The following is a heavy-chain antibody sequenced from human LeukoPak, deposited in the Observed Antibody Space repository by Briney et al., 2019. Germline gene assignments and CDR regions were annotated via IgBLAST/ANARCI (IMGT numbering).Heavy chain of an antibody. Sequence: GASVKVSCKASGGTFSSYALTWVRQAPGQGLEWMGGIIPMFGTANYAQKFQGRVTITADESTNTVYMELSSLRSGDTAVYYCARGDYYGSGSYYNNWGQGTLVTVSS. CDR3: ARGDYYGSGSYYNN. D-gene: IGHD3-10*01. CDR1: GGTFSSYA. V-gene: IGHV1-69*13. J-gene: IGHJ4*02. CDR2: IIPMFGTA.